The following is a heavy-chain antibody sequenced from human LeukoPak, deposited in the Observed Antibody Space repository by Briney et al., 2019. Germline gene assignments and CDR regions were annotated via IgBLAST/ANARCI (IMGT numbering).Heavy chain of an antibody. CDR1: GGSISSGGYY. V-gene: IGHV4-31*03. Sequence: PSETLSLTCTVSGGSISSGGYYWSWIRQHPGKGLEWIGYIYNSGSTYYNPSLKSRVTISVDTSKNQFSLKLCSVTAADTAVYYCARGLGYSSGWYPWFDPWGQGTLVTVSS. J-gene: IGHJ5*02. D-gene: IGHD6-19*01. CDR3: ARGLGYSSGWYPWFDP. CDR2: IYNSGST.